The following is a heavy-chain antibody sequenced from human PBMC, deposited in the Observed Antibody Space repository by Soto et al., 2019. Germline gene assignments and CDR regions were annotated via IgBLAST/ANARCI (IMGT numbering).Heavy chain of an antibody. Sequence: QVQLVQSGAEVKKPGASVKVSCKASGYTFTSYDINWVRQATGQGLEWMGWMNPNRGNTGYAQKFKGRVTMTRNTSISTAYMELSSLRSEDTAVYYCARGSVYDFWSGYDHYYYYYYMDVWGKGTTVTVS. CDR2: MNPNRGNT. CDR3: ARGSVYDFWSGYDHYYYYYYMDV. D-gene: IGHD3-3*01. J-gene: IGHJ6*03. V-gene: IGHV1-8*01. CDR1: GYTFTSYD.